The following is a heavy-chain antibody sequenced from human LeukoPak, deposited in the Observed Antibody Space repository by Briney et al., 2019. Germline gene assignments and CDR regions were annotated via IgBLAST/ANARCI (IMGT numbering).Heavy chain of an antibody. J-gene: IGHJ4*02. Sequence: WASVKVSCKASGYTFTGYYMYWVRQAPGQGLEWMGWINPNSGGTNYAQKFQGRVTMTRDTSISTAYMELSRLRSDDTAVYYCARDDFRGGSYYWGQGTLVTVSS. CDR3: ARDDFRGGSYY. V-gene: IGHV1-2*02. CDR2: INPNSGGT. CDR1: GYTFTGYY. D-gene: IGHD1-26*01.